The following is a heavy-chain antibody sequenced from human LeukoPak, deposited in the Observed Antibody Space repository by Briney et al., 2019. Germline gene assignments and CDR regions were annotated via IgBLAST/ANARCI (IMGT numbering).Heavy chain of an antibody. V-gene: IGHV3-21*01. D-gene: IGHD5-12*01. CDR3: ARALRGYSDNESGGY. J-gene: IGHJ4*02. CDR2: ISSSSSYI. Sequence: GGSLRLSCAASGFTFSSHTMNWVRQAPGKGLEWVSSISSSSSYIYYADSVKGRFTISRDNAKNSLCLQMNSLRAEDTAVYYCARALRGYSDNESGGYWGQGTLVTVSS. CDR1: GFTFSSHT.